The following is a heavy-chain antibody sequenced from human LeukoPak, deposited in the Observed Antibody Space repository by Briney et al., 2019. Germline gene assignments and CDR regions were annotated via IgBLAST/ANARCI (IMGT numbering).Heavy chain of an antibody. CDR1: GFTFDDYA. CDR2: ITWNSGSI. V-gene: IGHV3-9*01. CDR3: VKGYYYDSSGYCYVDYYYGMDV. J-gene: IGHJ6*02. Sequence: GRSLRLSCAASGFTFDDYAMHWVRQAPGKGLEWVSGITWNSGSIGYADSVKGRFAISRDNAKNALYLQMNSLRAEDTALYYCVKGYYYDSSGYCYVDYYYGMDVWGQGTTVTVSS. D-gene: IGHD3-22*01.